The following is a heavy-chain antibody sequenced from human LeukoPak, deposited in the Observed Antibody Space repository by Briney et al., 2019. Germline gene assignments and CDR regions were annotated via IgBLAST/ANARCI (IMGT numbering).Heavy chain of an antibody. CDR2: IYSGGST. CDR1: GFTFSSYS. Sequence: GGSLRLSCAASGFTFSSYSMNWVRQAPGKGLEWVSVIYSGGSTYYADSVKGRFTISRDNSKNTLYLQMNSLRAKDTAVYYCAREGDYYDSIWGQGTLVTVSS. V-gene: IGHV3-53*01. CDR3: AREGDYYDSI. D-gene: IGHD3-22*01. J-gene: IGHJ4*02.